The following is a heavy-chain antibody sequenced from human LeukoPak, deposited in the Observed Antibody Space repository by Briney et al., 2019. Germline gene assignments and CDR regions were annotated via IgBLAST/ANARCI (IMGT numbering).Heavy chain of an antibody. J-gene: IGHJ5*02. D-gene: IGHD3-3*01. CDR1: GGTFSSYA. CDR3: ARGWFFGVVILSWFDP. Sequence: ASVKVSCKASGGTFSSYAISWVRQAPGQGLEWMGGINPIFGTANYAQKFQGRVTSTTDESKSTDYIELSRLRSEDTAVYYCARGWFFGVVILSWFDPWGQGTLVTVSS. CDR2: INPIFGTA. V-gene: IGHV1-69*05.